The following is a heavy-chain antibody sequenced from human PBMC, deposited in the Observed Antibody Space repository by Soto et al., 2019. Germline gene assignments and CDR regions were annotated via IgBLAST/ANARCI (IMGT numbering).Heavy chain of an antibody. J-gene: IGHJ4*02. CDR1: GFTFSSFS. CDR3: ARVWSSSWSLKPDY. D-gene: IGHD6-13*01. Sequence: PGGSLRLSCAASGFTFSSFSMNWVRQAPGKGLEWVSSISSSSSYIYYADSVKGRFTISRDNAKNSLYLQMNNLRAEDTAVYYCARVWSSSWSLKPDYWGQGTLVTVSS. V-gene: IGHV3-21*01. CDR2: ISSSSSYI.